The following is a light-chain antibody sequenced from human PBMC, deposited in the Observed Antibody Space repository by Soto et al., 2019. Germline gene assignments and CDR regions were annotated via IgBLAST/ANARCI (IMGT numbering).Light chain of an antibody. CDR1: QDISIY. J-gene: IGKJ1*01. Sequence: DIQMTQSPSSLSASVGDRVTITCLASQDISIYLNWYQQKLGKAPKLLIYDTSTLGAGVPARFSGSGSGTVFTLTINSLQPEDLETYYCQQYDSLTWTFGQGTRVEVK. CDR2: DTS. V-gene: IGKV1-33*01. CDR3: QQYDSLTWT.